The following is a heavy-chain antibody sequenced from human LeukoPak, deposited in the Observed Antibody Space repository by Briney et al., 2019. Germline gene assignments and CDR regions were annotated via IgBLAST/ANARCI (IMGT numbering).Heavy chain of an antibody. CDR1: GGSISRGGYY. CDR3: ARVSGSYYVFDY. D-gene: IGHD1-26*01. CDR2: IYYSGST. J-gene: IGHJ4*02. V-gene: IGHV4-31*03. Sequence: SETLSLTCTVSGGSISRGGYYWSWIRQHPGKGLEWIGYIYYSGSTYYNPSLKSRVTISVDTSKNQFSLKLSSVTAADTAVYYCARVSGSYYVFDYWGQGTLATVSS.